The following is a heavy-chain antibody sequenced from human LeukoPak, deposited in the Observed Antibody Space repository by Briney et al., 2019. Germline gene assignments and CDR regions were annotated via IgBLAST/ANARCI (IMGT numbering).Heavy chain of an antibody. Sequence: SETLSLTCAVYGGSFSGYYWSWIRQPPGKGLEWIGEINHSGSTNYNPSLKSRVTISVDTSKNQFSLQLTSVTAADTAIYYCARGEAVAGIYYFFDYWGQGTLVTVSS. CDR1: GGSFSGYY. V-gene: IGHV4-34*01. CDR3: ARGEAVAGIYYFFDY. J-gene: IGHJ4*02. D-gene: IGHD6-19*01. CDR2: INHSGST.